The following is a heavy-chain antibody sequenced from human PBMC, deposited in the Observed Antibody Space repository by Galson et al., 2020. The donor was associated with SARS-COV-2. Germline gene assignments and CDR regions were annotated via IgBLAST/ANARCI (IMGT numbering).Heavy chain of an antibody. CDR1: GYSISSGYY. CDR3: ARDSGSVDY. Sequence: AQTNSSETLSLTCTVSGYSISSGYYWGWLRQPPGKGLEWIGSIYHSGSTYYNPSLKSRVTISVDTSKNQFSLKMSSVTAADTAVYYRARDSGSVDYWGQGTLVTVSS. V-gene: IGHV4-38-2*02. J-gene: IGHJ4*02. D-gene: IGHD2-15*01. CDR2: IYHSGST.